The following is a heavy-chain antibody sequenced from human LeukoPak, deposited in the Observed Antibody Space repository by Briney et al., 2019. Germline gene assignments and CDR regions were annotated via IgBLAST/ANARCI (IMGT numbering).Heavy chain of an antibody. J-gene: IGHJ2*01. CDR1: GGSFSGDY. D-gene: IGHD5-12*01. V-gene: IGHV4-34*01. CDR2: INHSGST. CDR3: ARVAGYGGSWYFDL. Sequence: SETLSLTCAVYGGSFSGDYWSWIRQPPGKGLEWIGEINHSGSTNYNPSLKSRVTISVDTSKNQFSLKLSSVTAADTAVYYCARVAGYGGSWYFDLWGRGTLVTVSS.